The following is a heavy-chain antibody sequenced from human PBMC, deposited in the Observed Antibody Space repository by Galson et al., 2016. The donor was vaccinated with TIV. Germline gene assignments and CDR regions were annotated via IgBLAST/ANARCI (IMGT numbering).Heavy chain of an antibody. CDR2: IYPADSET. CDR1: GYSFATFW. D-gene: IGHD3-3*01. CDR3: ARHHEFWNCPGYFYMDV. Sequence: QSGAEVKKPGESLKISCKASGYSFATFWVGWVRQMPGQGLEWMGVIYPADSETRYSPSFQGQVTIAADKSISTAYLQWSILKASVTARYYCARHHEFWNCPGYFYMDVWGKGTTASVSS. J-gene: IGHJ6*03. V-gene: IGHV5-51*01.